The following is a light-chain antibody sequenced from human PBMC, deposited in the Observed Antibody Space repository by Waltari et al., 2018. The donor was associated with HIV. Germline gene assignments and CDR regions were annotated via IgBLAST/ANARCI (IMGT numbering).Light chain of an antibody. CDR2: INSDGSH. V-gene: IGLV4-69*01. CDR1: SGHIHSA. J-gene: IGLJ2*01. CDR3: QTWATGIVV. Sequence: QLVLTQSPSASASLGASAKLTCILSSGHIHSAIAWHQHQPEKGPRYLMKINSDGSHRQGAGVPDRFSGSTAGAERYLTISSLQSEDEADYYCQTWATGIVVFGSGTKLTVL.